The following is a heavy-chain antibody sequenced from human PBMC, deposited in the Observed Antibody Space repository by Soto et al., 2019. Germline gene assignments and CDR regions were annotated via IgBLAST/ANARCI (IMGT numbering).Heavy chain of an antibody. J-gene: IGHJ6*02. D-gene: IGHD6-13*01. CDR1: GDSVSSNSVA. Sequence: SQTLSLTCAISGDSVSSNSVAWNWIRQSPSRGLEWLGRTYYRSKWYNDYAVSVKSRITINPDTSKNQFSLQLNSVTPEDTAVYYCARDRITDSSSWYQGDYYGMDVWGQGTTVTVSS. CDR2: TYYRSKWYN. CDR3: ARDRITDSSSWYQGDYYGMDV. V-gene: IGHV6-1*01.